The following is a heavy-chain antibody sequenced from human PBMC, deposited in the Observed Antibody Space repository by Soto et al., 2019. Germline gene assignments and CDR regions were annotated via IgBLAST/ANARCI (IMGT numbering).Heavy chain of an antibody. D-gene: IGHD2-2*01. J-gene: IGHJ4*02. Sequence: EVQLLDSGGGWVQPGGSLRLSCVASGFVFRDYAMSWVRQAPGKGLEWVSAISAGGSDTYYADSVKGRFTVSRVNSKNTLYLQMNTLRAEDTAIYYCSSVPIWCGSSSCYTEGFDSWGQGTLVTVSS. CDR2: ISAGGSDT. CDR1: GFVFRDYA. CDR3: SSVPIWCGSSSCYTEGFDS. V-gene: IGHV3-23*01.